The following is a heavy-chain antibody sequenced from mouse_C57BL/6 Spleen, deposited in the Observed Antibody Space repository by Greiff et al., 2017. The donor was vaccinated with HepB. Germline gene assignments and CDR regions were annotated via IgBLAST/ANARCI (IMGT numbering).Heavy chain of an antibody. CDR3: ARGGTTDYFDY. D-gene: IGHD1-1*01. CDR2: IYPSDSET. J-gene: IGHJ2*01. Sequence: VQLQQSGAELVRPGSSVKLSCKASGYTFTSYWMDWVKQRPGQGLEWIGNIYPSDSETHYNQKFKDKATLTVDKSSSTAYMQLSSLTSEDSAVYYGARGGTTDYFDYWGQGTTLTVSS. CDR1: GYTFTSYW. V-gene: IGHV1-61*01.